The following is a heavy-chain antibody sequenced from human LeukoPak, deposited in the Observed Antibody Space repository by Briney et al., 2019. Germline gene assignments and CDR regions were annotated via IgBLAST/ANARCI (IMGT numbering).Heavy chain of an antibody. Sequence: GASGKVSCKASGYTFTSYDINWVRQATGQGLEWMGWMNPNSGNTGYAQKFQGRVTMTRNTSISTAYMELSSLRSEDTAVYYCAIRKYCSSTSCYFDAFDIWGQGTMVTVSS. CDR2: MNPNSGNT. J-gene: IGHJ3*02. CDR3: AIRKYCSSTSCYFDAFDI. CDR1: GYTFTSYD. V-gene: IGHV1-8*01. D-gene: IGHD2-2*01.